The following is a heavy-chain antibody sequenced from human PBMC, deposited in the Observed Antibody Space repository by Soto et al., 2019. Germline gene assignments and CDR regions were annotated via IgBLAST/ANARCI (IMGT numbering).Heavy chain of an antibody. CDR2: ISGSGGST. J-gene: IGHJ3*02. CDR1: GFTFSSYA. V-gene: IGHV3-23*01. D-gene: IGHD3-10*01. CDR3: AKGLLGVRGVIITSRPDI. Sequence: GSLRLSCAASGFTFSSYAMSWVRQAPWKGLEWVSAISGSGGSTYYADSVKGRFTISRDNSKNTLYLQMNSLRAEDTAVYYCAKGLLGVRGVIITSRPDIWGQGTMVTVSS.